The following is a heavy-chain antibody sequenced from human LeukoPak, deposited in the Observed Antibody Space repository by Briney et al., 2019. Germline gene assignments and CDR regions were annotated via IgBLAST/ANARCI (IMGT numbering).Heavy chain of an antibody. CDR2: ISTYNGNT. V-gene: IGHV1-18*01. Sequence: ASAKVSCKASGYSFTSYAINWVRQAPGQGLEWMGWISTYNGNTEYSQTVQGRVTMTTDASTRTAYMELVSLTSDSTSVTCCAIDPLRSCWSTYNNAMDVWGQGTTVTVS. CDR1: GYSFTSYA. CDR3: AIDPLRSCWSTYNNAMDV. D-gene: IGHD6-13*01. J-gene: IGHJ6*02.